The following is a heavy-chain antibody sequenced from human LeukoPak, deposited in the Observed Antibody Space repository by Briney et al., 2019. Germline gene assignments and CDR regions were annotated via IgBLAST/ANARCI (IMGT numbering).Heavy chain of an antibody. D-gene: IGHD6-13*01. CDR2: IFRIGST. Sequence: SETLSLTCTVSGFSITTGYYWAWIRQPPGKGLEWIGTIFRIGSTYYNPSLKSQVTISVDTSKNQFSLKLSSVTAADTALYYCARVIDVAAAGYFDSWGQGTQVTVSS. CDR1: GFSITTGYY. V-gene: IGHV4-38-2*02. J-gene: IGHJ4*02. CDR3: ARVIDVAAAGYFDS.